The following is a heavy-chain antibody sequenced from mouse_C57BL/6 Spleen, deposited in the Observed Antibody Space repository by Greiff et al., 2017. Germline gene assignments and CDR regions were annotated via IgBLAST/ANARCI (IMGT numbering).Heavy chain of an antibody. CDR2: INPNNGGT. Sequence: VQLQQSGPELVKPGASVKMSCKASGYTFTDYNMHWVKQSHGKSLEWIGYINPNNGGTSYNQKFKGKATLTVNKSSSTAYMELRSLTSEDSAVYYCARFGYGSSPWFAYWGQGTLGTVSA. CDR3: ARFGYGSSPWFAY. CDR1: GYTFTDYN. D-gene: IGHD1-1*01. J-gene: IGHJ3*01. V-gene: IGHV1-22*01.